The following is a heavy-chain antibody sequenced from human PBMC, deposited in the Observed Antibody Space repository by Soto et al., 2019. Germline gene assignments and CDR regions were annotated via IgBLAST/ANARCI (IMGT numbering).Heavy chain of an antibody. D-gene: IGHD2-15*01. V-gene: IGHV1-18*01. Sequence: QVQLVQSGAEVKKPGASVKVSCKASGYTFTSYDISWVRQAPGQGLEWMGWISGYNGNTDYAQNLQGRVTMTTDTSTTTASMELRSLRSDDTAVYYCARGRYCSGGSCYGRRWFDPWSQGTLVTVSS. J-gene: IGHJ5*02. CDR3: ARGRYCSGGSCYGRRWFDP. CDR2: ISGYNGNT. CDR1: GYTFTSYD.